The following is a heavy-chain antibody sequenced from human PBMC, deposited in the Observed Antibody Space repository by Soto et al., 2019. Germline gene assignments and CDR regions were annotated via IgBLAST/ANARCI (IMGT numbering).Heavy chain of an antibody. CDR2: ITSSGSYR. Sequence: VQLVESGGGLVKPGGSLRLSCAASGFTFRDNYMTWIRQAPGKGLQWISYITSSGSYRHYADSVKGRFTISRDNANNSLYLQMSNLRAEDTAVYYCAKNPNYYYYMDVWGKGTTVIVSS. V-gene: IGHV3-11*01. J-gene: IGHJ6*03. CDR1: GFTFRDNY. CDR3: AKNPNYYYYMDV.